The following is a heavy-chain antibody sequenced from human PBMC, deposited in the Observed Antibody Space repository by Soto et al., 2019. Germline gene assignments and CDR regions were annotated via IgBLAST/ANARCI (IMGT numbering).Heavy chain of an antibody. Sequence: GGSLRLSCAASGFTFSSYGMHWVRQAPGKGLEWVAVIWYDGSNKYYADSVKGRFTISRDNSKNTLYLQMNSLRAEDTAVYYCARDPGYDFWSGYFDYWGQGTLVTVSS. CDR1: GFTFSSYG. CDR2: IWYDGSNK. J-gene: IGHJ4*02. V-gene: IGHV3-33*01. D-gene: IGHD3-3*01. CDR3: ARDPGYDFWSGYFDY.